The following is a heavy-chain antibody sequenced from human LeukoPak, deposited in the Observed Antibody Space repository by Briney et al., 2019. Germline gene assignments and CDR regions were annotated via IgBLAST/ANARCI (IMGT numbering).Heavy chain of an antibody. CDR1: GLNFRRIS. D-gene: IGHD6-13*01. J-gene: IGHJ5*02. V-gene: IGHV3-48*01. Sequence: PGGSLRLSCIVSGLNFRRISMNWVRQAPGKGLEWISYISGSSDSIHYADSVKGRFTISRDNSENTLHLQMNNLRVEDTARYFCARCMVLSQGWCNWFDPWGQGTLVTVSS. CDR3: ARCMVLSQGWCNWFDP. CDR2: ISGSSDSI.